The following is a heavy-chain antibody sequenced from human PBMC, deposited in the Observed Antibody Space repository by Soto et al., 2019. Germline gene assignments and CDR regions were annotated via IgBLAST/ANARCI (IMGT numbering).Heavy chain of an antibody. J-gene: IGHJ3*02. CDR1: GYSFTSYW. Sequence: GVSLKISCKVFGYSFTSYWTSCVSQMPGKGLEWMGRIDPSDSYTNYSPSFQGHVTISADKSISTAYLQWSSLKASDTAMYYCARHITMVVVAGAFDIWGQGTMVTVSS. D-gene: IGHD3-22*01. CDR2: IDPSDSYT. CDR3: ARHITMVVVAGAFDI. V-gene: IGHV5-10-1*01.